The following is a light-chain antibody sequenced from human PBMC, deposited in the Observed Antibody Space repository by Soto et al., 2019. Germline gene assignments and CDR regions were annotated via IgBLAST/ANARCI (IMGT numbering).Light chain of an antibody. V-gene: IGLV2-8*01. J-gene: IGLJ2*01. CDR1: SSDVGGYNY. CDR3: SSYAGSNLV. Sequence: LTQPPSASGSPGQSVTISCTGTSSDVGGYNYVSWYQQHPGKAPKVMIYEVSKRPSGVPDRFSGSKSGNTASLTVSGLQAEDEADYYCSSYAGSNLVFGGGTKLTVL. CDR2: EVS.